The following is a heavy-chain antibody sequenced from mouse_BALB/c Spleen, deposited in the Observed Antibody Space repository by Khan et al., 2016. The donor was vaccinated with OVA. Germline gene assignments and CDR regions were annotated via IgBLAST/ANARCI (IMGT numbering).Heavy chain of an antibody. CDR2: INPYNDGT. D-gene: IGHD2-2*01. CDR3: ARRLIYYGYDAGFAY. CDR1: GYTFTSYV. V-gene: IGHV1S136*01. Sequence: VQLQQPGPELVKPGASVKMSCKASGYTFTSYVMHWVKQKPGQGLEWIGYINPYNDGTKYNEKFKGKATLTSDKSSTTAYMELSSLTSEDSAVYYCARRLIYYGYDAGFAYWGQGTLVTVSA. J-gene: IGHJ3*01.